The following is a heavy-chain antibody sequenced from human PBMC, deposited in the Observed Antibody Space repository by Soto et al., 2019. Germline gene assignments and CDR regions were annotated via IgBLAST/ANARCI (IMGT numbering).Heavy chain of an antibody. CDR3: ARDRGVRDYYYYGMDV. CDR2: IIPILGIA. Sequence: QVQLVQSGAEVKKPGSSVKVSCKASGGTFSSYTISWVRQAPGQGLEWMGRIIPILGIANYAQKFQGRVTITADKSTSTAYMELSSLRSEDTAVYYCARDRGVRDYYYYGMDVWGQGTTVTVSS. V-gene: IGHV1-69*08. CDR1: GGTFSSYT. D-gene: IGHD3-16*02. J-gene: IGHJ6*02.